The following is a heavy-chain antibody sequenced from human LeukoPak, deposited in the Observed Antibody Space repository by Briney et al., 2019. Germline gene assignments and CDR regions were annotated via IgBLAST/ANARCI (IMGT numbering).Heavy chain of an antibody. CDR1: GFIFSNYG. J-gene: IGHJ4*02. V-gene: IGHV3-23*01. D-gene: IGHD2-15*01. CDR2: ISASGSAT. CDR3: ARTHCSGGSCYSTIDY. Sequence: GGSLRLSCAASGFIFSNYGMNWVRQAPGKGLEWVAAISASGSATSYADSVRGRFTISRDNSKSTTYLQMNSLRAEDTAVYYCARTHCSGGSCYSTIDYWGQGTLVTVSS.